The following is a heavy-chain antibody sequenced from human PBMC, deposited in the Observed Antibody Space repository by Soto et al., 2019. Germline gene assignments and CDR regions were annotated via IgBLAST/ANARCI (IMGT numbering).Heavy chain of an antibody. CDR2: ISSSSSTI. J-gene: IGHJ6*03. CDR3: ARRPGVIGYYYYYYMDV. V-gene: IGHV3-48*01. Sequence: GGSLRLSCAASGFTFSSYSMNWVRQAPGKGLEWVSYISSSSSTIYYADSVKGRFTISRDNAKNSLYLQMNSLRAEDTAVYYCARRPGVIGYYYYYYMDVWGKGTTVTVSS. CDR1: GFTFSSYS. D-gene: IGHD3-16*02.